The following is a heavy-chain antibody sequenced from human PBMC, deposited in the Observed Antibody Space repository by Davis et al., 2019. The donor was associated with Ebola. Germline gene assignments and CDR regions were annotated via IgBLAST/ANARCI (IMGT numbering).Heavy chain of an antibody. V-gene: IGHV1-2*04. D-gene: IGHD2-2*01. CDR3: ARMYCSSTSCPSYFDS. J-gene: IGHJ4*02. CDR1: GYTFTSYY. Sequence: ASVKVSCKASGYTFTSYYMHWVRQAPGQGLEWMGWINPNSGGTNYAQKFQGWVTMTRDTSISTAYMELSRLRSDDTAVYYCARMYCSSTSCPSYFDSWGQGTLVNVSS. CDR2: INPNSGGT.